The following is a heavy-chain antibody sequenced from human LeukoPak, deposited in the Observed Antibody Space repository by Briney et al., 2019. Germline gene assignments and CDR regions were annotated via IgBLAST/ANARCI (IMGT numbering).Heavy chain of an antibody. Sequence: SETLSLTCTVSGGSISSGSYYWSWIRQPAGKGLEWIGRIYTSGSTNYNPSLKSRVTISVDTSKNQFSLKVSSVTVADTAVYCCVRDNSNWYVDYWGQGTLVTVSS. CDR2: IYTSGST. V-gene: IGHV4-61*02. J-gene: IGHJ4*02. CDR3: VRDNSNWYVDY. D-gene: IGHD6-13*01. CDR1: GGSISSGSYY.